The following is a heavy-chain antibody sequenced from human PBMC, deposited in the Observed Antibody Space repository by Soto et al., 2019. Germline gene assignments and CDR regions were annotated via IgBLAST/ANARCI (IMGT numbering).Heavy chain of an antibody. D-gene: IGHD2-15*01. CDR1: GGTFSSSA. CDR2: IIPIFGTA. CDR3: ARSNGGYCSGGSCFNQNYYYYGMDV. Sequence: ALGKVSCKASGGTFSSSAIRWVRQAPGQGLEWMGRIIPIFGTANYAQKFQGRVTITADESTSTAYMELSSLRSEDTAVYYCARSNGGYCSGGSCFNQNYYYYGMDVWGQGTTVTVSS. V-gene: IGHV1-69*13. J-gene: IGHJ6*02.